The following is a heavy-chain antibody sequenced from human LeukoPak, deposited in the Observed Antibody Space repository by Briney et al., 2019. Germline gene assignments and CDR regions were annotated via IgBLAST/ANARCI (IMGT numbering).Heavy chain of an antibody. CDR2: IRNKANSYAT. Sequence: GGSLRLSCAASGFTFSGSTMHWVRQASGKGLEWVGRIRNKANSYATAYAASVQDRFTISRDDSQNTAYLQMNSLKTDDTAVYSCISYYDSSGYYYPTDYWGQGTLVTVSS. CDR1: GFTFSGST. D-gene: IGHD3-22*01. V-gene: IGHV3-73*01. CDR3: ISYYDSSGYYYPTDY. J-gene: IGHJ4*02.